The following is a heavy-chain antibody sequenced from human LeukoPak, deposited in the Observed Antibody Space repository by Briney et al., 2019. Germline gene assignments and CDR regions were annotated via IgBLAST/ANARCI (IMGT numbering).Heavy chain of an antibody. D-gene: IGHD3-10*01. Sequence: SETLSLTCTVSGGSISSYYWSWIRQPPGKGLEWIGYIYYSVTTNYNPSLKSRVTISVDTPKNQFSLRLSSVTAADTDVYYCARDRTYYYGSGKEGDWFDPWGQGTLVTVSS. CDR3: ARDRTYYYGSGKEGDWFDP. CDR2: IYYSVTT. CDR1: GGSISSYY. J-gene: IGHJ5*02. V-gene: IGHV4-59*01.